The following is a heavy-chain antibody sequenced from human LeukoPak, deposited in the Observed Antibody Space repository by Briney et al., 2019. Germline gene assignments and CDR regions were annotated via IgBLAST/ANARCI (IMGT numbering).Heavy chain of an antibody. CDR2: IYYSGST. Sequence: SETLSLTCTVSGGSISSYYWSWTRQPPGEGLEWIGYIYYSGSTNYNPSLKSRVTISVDTSKNQFSLKLSSVTAADTAVYYCARGVAGAYYYYYYYMDVWGKGTTVTVSS. D-gene: IGHD6-19*01. CDR3: ARGVAGAYYYYYYYMDV. V-gene: IGHV4-59*01. CDR1: GGSISSYY. J-gene: IGHJ6*03.